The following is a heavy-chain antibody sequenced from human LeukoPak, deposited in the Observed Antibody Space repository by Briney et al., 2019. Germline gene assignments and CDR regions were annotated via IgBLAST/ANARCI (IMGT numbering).Heavy chain of an antibody. CDR3: TRVAPVTISRDFDY. D-gene: IGHD4-17*01. V-gene: IGHV3-72*01. CDR2: IRYKVNSYIT. Sequence: GGSLRLSCASSGFIFSDHYMDWVRQAPGKGLEWVGGIRYKVNSYITEYAASVTGRFTISRDDSQNSLYQQMNSLKTEDTAVYYCTRVAPVTISRDFDYWGQGALATVSS. J-gene: IGHJ4*02. CDR1: GFIFSDHY.